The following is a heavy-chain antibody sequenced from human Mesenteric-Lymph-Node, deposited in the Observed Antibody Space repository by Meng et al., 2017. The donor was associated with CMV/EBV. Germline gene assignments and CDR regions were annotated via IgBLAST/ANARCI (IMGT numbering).Heavy chain of an antibody. V-gene: IGHV4-38-2*02. CDR3: AREITHCSGGSCYYFDF. CDR2: IYLTGNT. Sequence: SETLSLTCSVSDDSISAYYWSWIRQPPGKGLEWIGSIYLTGNTHYNPSLTSRVTISVDTSKNRFSLKLSSVTAADTAVYYCAREITHCSGGSCYYFDFWGQGTLVTVSS. CDR1: DDSISAYY. D-gene: IGHD2-15*01. J-gene: IGHJ4*02.